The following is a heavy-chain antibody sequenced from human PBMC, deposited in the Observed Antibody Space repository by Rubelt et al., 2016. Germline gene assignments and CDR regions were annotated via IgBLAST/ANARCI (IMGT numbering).Heavy chain of an antibody. CDR2: INHSGST. V-gene: IGHV4-34*01. CDR3: ARGGRYYGSGSYQRHNWFDP. J-gene: IGHJ5*02. D-gene: IGHD3-10*01. CDR1: GGSFSIYY. Sequence: QVQLQQWGAGLLKPSETLSLTCAVYGGSFSIYYWSWIRQPPGKGLEWIGEINHSGSTNYNPSLKSRVTISVDTSKNQFSLKLSSGTAADTAVYYCARGGRYYGSGSYQRHNWFDPWGQGTLVTVSS.